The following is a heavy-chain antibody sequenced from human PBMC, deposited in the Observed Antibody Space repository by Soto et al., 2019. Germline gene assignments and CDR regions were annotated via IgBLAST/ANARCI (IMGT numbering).Heavy chain of an antibody. CDR3: ARHFEMATTVAFDY. Sequence: SETLSLTCTVSGGSVSSGSYYWGWIRQPPGKGLEWIGYIYYSGSTYYNPSLKSRVTISVDTSKNQFSLKLSSVTAADTAVYYCARHFEMATTVAFDYWGQGTLVTVSS. V-gene: IGHV4-61*01. CDR2: IYYSGST. J-gene: IGHJ4*02. D-gene: IGHD5-12*01. CDR1: GGSVSSGSYY.